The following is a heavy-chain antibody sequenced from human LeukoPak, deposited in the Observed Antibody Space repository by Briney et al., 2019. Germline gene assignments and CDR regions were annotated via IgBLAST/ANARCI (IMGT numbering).Heavy chain of an antibody. J-gene: IGHJ4*02. CDR3: ARDPPEGYYDSSGIFDY. D-gene: IGHD3-22*01. V-gene: IGHV3-30-3*01. CDR1: GVTLSNYA. CDR2: ISYDGSNK. Sequence: GGSLRLSCVASGVTLSNYAMSWARQAPGKGLEWVAVISYDGSNKYYAGSVKGRFTISRDNSKNTLYLQMNSLRAEDTAVYYCARDPPEGYYDSSGIFDYWGQGTLVTVSS.